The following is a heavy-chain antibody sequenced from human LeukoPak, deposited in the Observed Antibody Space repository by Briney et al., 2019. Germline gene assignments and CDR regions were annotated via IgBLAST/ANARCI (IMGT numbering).Heavy chain of an antibody. CDR3: ARDPNDGDFWSGYSYYFDY. D-gene: IGHD3-3*01. V-gene: IGHV3-30-3*01. Sequence: GGSLRLSCAAPGFTFSSCAMHWVRQAPGKGLEWVAVISYDGSNKYYADSVKGRFTISRDNSKNTLYLQMNSLRAEDTAVYYCARDPNDGDFWSGYSYYFDYWGQGTLVTVSS. J-gene: IGHJ4*02. CDR1: GFTFSSCA. CDR2: ISYDGSNK.